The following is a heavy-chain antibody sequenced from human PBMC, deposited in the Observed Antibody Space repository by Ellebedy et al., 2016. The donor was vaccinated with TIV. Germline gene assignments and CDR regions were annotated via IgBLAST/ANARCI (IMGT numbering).Heavy chain of an antibody. D-gene: IGHD5-18*01. CDR2: ISYDGSNK. V-gene: IGHV3-30*18. J-gene: IGHJ4*02. CDR1: GFTFSSYG. CDR3: AKDLGGYSYGAFDY. Sequence: GESLKISCAASGFTFSSYGMHWVRQAPGKGLEWVAVISYDGSNKYYADSVKGRFTISRDNSKNTLYLQMNSLRAEDTAVYYCAKDLGGYSYGAFDYWGQGTLVTVSS.